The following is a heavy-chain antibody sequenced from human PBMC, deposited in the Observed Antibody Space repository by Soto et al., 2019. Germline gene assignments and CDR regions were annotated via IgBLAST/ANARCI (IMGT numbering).Heavy chain of an antibody. Sequence: QVQLVQSGAEVRKPGSSVRVSCKASGASFSNYLFSWVRQAPGQGLECMGGILPVSGRTNYAQKFQGRVTITADSATSTVYMEVSRLRFEDTAVYFCVTGWNDFPHWGQGTLVTVSS. CDR1: GASFSNYL. CDR2: ILPVSGRT. CDR3: VTGWNDFPH. J-gene: IGHJ1*01. V-gene: IGHV1-69*01. D-gene: IGHD1-1*01.